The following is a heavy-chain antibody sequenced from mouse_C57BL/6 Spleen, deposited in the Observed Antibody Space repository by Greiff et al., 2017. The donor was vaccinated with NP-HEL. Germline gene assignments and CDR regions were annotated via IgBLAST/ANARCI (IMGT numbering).Heavy chain of an antibody. V-gene: IGHV1-82*01. J-gene: IGHJ4*01. CDR3: ARGGNAMDY. Sequence: QVQLQQSGPELVKPGASVKISCKASGYAFSSSWMNWVQQRPGKGLEWIGRIYPGDGDTNYNGTFKGKATLTADKSSSTAYMQLSSLTSEDSAVYFCARGGNAMDYWGQGTSVTVSS. D-gene: IGHD1-1*02. CDR1: GYAFSSSW. CDR2: IYPGDGDT.